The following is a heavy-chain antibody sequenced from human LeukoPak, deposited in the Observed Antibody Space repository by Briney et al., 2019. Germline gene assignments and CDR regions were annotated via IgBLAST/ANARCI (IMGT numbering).Heavy chain of an antibody. J-gene: IGHJ4*02. CDR3: AREGAPGDIAAAGNFDY. CDR2: IIPIFGTA. D-gene: IGHD6-13*01. Sequence: ASVKVSCKASGGTFSSYAISWVRQAPGQGLEWMGGIIPIFGTANYAQKFQGRVTITTDESTSTAYMELSSLRSEDTAVYYCAREGAPGDIAAAGNFDYWGQGTLVTVSS. CDR1: GGTFSSYA. V-gene: IGHV1-69*05.